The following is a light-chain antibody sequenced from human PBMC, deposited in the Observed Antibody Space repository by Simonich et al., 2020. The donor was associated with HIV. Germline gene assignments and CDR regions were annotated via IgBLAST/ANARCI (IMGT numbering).Light chain of an antibody. Sequence: DIVMTQTPLSLSVTPGQPASISCRSSQSLLASNGYNYLDWYLQKSGQSPQPVIYLGSNRASGVPDRFSGSGSGTDFTLKISRVEADDVGVYYCMQARQTPFTFGPGTKVDIK. CDR1: QSLLASNGYNY. CDR3: MQARQTPFT. J-gene: IGKJ3*01. V-gene: IGKV2-28*01. CDR2: LGS.